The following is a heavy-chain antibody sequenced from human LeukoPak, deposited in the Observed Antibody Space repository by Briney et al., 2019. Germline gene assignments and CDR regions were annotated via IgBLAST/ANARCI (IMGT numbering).Heavy chain of an antibody. J-gene: IGHJ4*02. D-gene: IGHD5-18*01. CDR3: ATTRGYNYNYCFDY. CDR1: GFTFTNYA. V-gene: IGHV3-23*01. Sequence: GGSLRLSCATSGFTFTNYAMNWVRQAPGKGLEWVSGISGSGGSAYYADSVKGRFTISRDNSNNTLYLQMNSLRAEDTAVYYCATTRGYNYNYCFDYWGQGSLVTVSS. CDR2: ISGSGGSA.